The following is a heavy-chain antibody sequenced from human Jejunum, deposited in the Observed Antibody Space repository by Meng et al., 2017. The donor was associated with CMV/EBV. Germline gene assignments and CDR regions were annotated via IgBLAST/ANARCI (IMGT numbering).Heavy chain of an antibody. CDR1: GSIFSNSG. Sequence: ALGSIFSNSGMIWVRRAPGKGLEWVAKTNEDGSDKYYVDSVKGRFTIFRDNAKNSVYLQMNSLRAEDTAVYYCASTGPLYGLYFCYWGQGTLVTVSS. D-gene: IGHD2-8*01. V-gene: IGHV3-7*01. CDR2: TNEDGSDK. J-gene: IGHJ4*02. CDR3: ASTGPLYGLYFCY.